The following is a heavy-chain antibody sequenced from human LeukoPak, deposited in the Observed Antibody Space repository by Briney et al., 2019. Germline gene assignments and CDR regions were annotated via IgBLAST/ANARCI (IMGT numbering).Heavy chain of an antibody. CDR2: INPNSGGT. CDR3: AREGVVVATSNYYYYMDV. J-gene: IGHJ6*03. V-gene: IGHV1-2*02. CDR1: GYTFTGYY. D-gene: IGHD5-12*01. Sequence: ASVKVSCKXSGYTFTGYYMHWVRQDPGQGLEWMGWINPNSGGTNYAQKFQGRVTMTRDTSISTAYMELSRLRSDDTAVYYCAREGVVVATSNYYYYMDVWGKGTTVTVSS.